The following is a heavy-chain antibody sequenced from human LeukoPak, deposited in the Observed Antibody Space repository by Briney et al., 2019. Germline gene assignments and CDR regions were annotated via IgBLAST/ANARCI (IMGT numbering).Heavy chain of an antibody. J-gene: IGHJ4*02. Sequence: PGGSLILSCVASGFTFSSHAMSWVRQAPGKGLAWVSAISGSGGSTYYADSVKGRFTISRDNSKNTLYLQMNSLRAEDTAVYYCAKDPYYYDSSGYGDYWGQGTLVTVSS. CDR2: ISGSGGST. D-gene: IGHD3-22*01. CDR1: GFTFSSHA. CDR3: AKDPYYYDSSGYGDY. V-gene: IGHV3-23*01.